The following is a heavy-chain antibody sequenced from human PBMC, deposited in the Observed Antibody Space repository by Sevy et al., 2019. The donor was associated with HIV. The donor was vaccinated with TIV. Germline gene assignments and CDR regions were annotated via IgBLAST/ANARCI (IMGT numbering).Heavy chain of an antibody. CDR3: ARSLNYGDYYYNWFDL. D-gene: IGHD4-17*01. CDR2: IYYSGST. V-gene: IGHV4-59*01. CDR1: GGSISSYY. J-gene: IGHJ5*02. Sequence: SETLSLTCTVSGGSISSYYWSWIRQPPGKGLEWIGYIYYSGSTNYNPSLKSRVTISVDTSKNQFSLKLSSATAADTAVYYCARSLNYGDYYYNWFDLWGQGTLVTVSS.